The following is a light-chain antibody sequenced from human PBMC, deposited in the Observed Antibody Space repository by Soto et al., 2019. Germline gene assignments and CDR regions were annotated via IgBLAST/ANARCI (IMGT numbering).Light chain of an antibody. CDR3: SSYRTGNTRQIV. CDR2: DVS. V-gene: IGLV2-14*03. J-gene: IGLJ1*01. CDR1: SSDVGGYNY. Sequence: QSALTQPASVSGSPGQSITISCTGTSSDVGGYNYVSWYQHHPGKAPKLMIYDVSNRPSGVSNRFSGSKSGNTASLSISGLQPEDEADYYCSSYRTGNTRQIVCGTGTKLTVL.